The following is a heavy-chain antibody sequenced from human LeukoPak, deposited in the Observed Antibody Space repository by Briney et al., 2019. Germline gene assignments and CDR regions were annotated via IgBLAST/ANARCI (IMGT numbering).Heavy chain of an antibody. V-gene: IGHV1-8*01. D-gene: IGHD2-2*01. J-gene: IGHJ4*02. Sequence: ASVKVSCKASGYTFTSYDINWVRQATGQGLEWMGWMNPNSGNTGYAQKFQGRVTMTRNTSISTAYMELSSLRSEDTVVYYCARGPRYCSSTSCRAGGYWGQGTLVTVSS. CDR3: ARGPRYCSSTSCRAGGY. CDR1: GYTFTSYD. CDR2: MNPNSGNT.